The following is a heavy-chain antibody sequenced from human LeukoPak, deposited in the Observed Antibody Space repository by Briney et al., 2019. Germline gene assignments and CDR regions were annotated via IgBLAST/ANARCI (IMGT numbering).Heavy chain of an antibody. CDR1: GGSVSSGNYY. Sequence: SETLSLTCTVSGGSVSSGNYYWSWIRQPPGKGLDWIGYIYYSGSTNYNPSLKSRVIISVDTSKNQFSLRLSSVTAADTAVYYCARDPSGYFNYWGQGTLATVSS. J-gene: IGHJ4*02. V-gene: IGHV4-61*01. CDR3: ARDPSGYFNY. CDR2: IYYSGST. D-gene: IGHD3-22*01.